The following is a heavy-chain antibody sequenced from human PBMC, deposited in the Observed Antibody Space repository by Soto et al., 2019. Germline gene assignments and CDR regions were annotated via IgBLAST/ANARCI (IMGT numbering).Heavy chain of an antibody. CDR2: ISYDGSNK. J-gene: IGHJ4*02. D-gene: IGHD3-16*02. V-gene: IGHV3-30*03. CDR1: GFTFSSYG. Sequence: QVQLVESGGGVVQPGRSLRLSCAASGFTFSSYGMHWVRQAPGKGLEWVAVISYDGSNKYYADSVKGRFTISRDNSKSTLYLQMNSLRAEDTAVYYCAGLGELSYFDYWGQGTLVTVSS. CDR3: AGLGELSYFDY.